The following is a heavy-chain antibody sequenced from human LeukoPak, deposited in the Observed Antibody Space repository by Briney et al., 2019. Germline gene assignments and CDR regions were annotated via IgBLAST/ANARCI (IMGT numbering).Heavy chain of an antibody. Sequence: PGGSLRLSCAASGFTFSSYGMHWVRQAPGKGLEWVAFIRYDGSNKYYAHSVKGRFTISRDNSKNTLYLQMNSLRAEDTAVYYCAKSSGWYEYCFDYWGQGTLVTVSS. J-gene: IGHJ4*02. CDR2: IRYDGSNK. CDR1: GFTFSSYG. CDR3: AKSSGWYEYCFDY. V-gene: IGHV3-30*02. D-gene: IGHD6-19*01.